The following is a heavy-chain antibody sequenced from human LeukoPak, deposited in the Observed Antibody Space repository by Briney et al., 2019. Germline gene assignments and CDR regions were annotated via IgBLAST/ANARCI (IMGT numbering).Heavy chain of an antibody. V-gene: IGHV3-74*01. D-gene: IGHD3-16*01. J-gene: IGHJ6*02. CDR2: INNDGSST. CDR1: GFTFSSYW. Sequence: PGGSLRLSCAASGFTFSSYWIHWVRQAPGKGLLWLSRINNDGSSTSYADSVKGRFTISRDNAKSTAHLQVTGLRAEDTAVFYCVRDGGGYARAVWGQGPAVTVPS. CDR3: VRDGGGYARAV.